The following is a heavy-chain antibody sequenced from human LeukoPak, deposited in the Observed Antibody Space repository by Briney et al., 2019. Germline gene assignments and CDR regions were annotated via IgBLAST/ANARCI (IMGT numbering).Heavy chain of an antibody. J-gene: IGHJ4*02. CDR3: ARGPRKLRYFDY. D-gene: IGHD3-9*01. CDR1: GGSFSGYY. V-gene: IGHV4-34*01. Sequence: SETLSLTCAVYGGSFSGYYWSWIRQPPGKGLEWIGEINHSGSTNYNPSLKSRVTISVDTSKNQFSLKLSSVTAADTAVYYCARGPRKLRYFDYWGQGTLVTVSS. CDR2: INHSGST.